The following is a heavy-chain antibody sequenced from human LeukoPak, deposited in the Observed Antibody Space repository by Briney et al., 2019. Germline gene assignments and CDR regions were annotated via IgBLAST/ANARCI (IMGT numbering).Heavy chain of an antibody. CDR3: ARGEYCSSTSCFDAFDI. V-gene: IGHV3-21*01. D-gene: IGHD2-2*01. CDR2: ISSSSYI. CDR1: GFTFSSYS. Sequence: PGGSLRLSCAASGFTFSSYSMNWVRQAPGKGLEWVSSISSSSYIYYADSVKGRFTISRDNAKNSLYLQMNSLRAEDTAVYYCARGEYCSSTSCFDAFDIWGQGTMVTVSS. J-gene: IGHJ3*02.